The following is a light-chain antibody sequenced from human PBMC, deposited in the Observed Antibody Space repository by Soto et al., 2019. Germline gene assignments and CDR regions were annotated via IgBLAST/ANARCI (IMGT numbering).Light chain of an antibody. V-gene: IGKV1-5*03. J-gene: IGKJ2*01. CDR3: QQYNSYVYT. CDR1: QSINSW. Sequence: DIQMTQSPSTLSAFVGDRVTITCRASQSINSWLAWYQQKPGQPPKLLIYKASNLESGVPSRFSGIGSGTEFTLTISSLQPDDLATYYCQQYNSYVYTFGQGTKLEI. CDR2: KAS.